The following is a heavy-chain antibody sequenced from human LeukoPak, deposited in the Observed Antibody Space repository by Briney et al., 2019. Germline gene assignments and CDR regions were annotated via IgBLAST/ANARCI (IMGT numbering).Heavy chain of an antibody. CDR1: GFTFSSYS. CDR3: AKDFRLLWFGESALDY. J-gene: IGHJ4*02. CDR2: ISYDGSNK. V-gene: IGHV3-30*04. Sequence: GGSLRLSCAASGFTFSSYSMHWVRQAPGKGLEWVAVISYDGSNKYYADSVKGRFTISRDNSKNTLYLQMNSLRAEDTAVYYCAKDFRLLWFGESALDYWGQGTLVTVSS. D-gene: IGHD3-10*01.